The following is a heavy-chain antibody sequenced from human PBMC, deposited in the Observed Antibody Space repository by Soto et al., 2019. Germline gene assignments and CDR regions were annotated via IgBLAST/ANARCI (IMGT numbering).Heavy chain of an antibody. CDR3: AHRRVRDSSGENFDS. CDR1: GFSLNTNAVG. J-gene: IGHJ4*02. D-gene: IGHD6-19*01. V-gene: IGHV2-5*02. CDR2: LYWDDDK. Sequence: QITLKESGPTLVKPTQTLTLTCTFSGFSLNTNAVGVAWIRQPPGKALEWLALLYWDDDKRYSPSLKSRLTITTDTSKNQVVLPMTNMDPEDTATYYCAHRRVRDSSGENFDSWGQGTLVTVSS.